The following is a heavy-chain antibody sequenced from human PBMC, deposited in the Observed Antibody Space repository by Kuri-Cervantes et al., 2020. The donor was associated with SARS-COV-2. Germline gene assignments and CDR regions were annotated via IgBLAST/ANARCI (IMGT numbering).Heavy chain of an antibody. V-gene: IGHV4-30-4*01. CDR3: ARQSPLELELSGDYYHYHMDV. D-gene: IGHD1-7*01. CDR2: IYYSGST. J-gene: IGHJ6*02. CDR1: GGSISSGGYY. Sequence: SETLSLTCTVSGGSISSGGYYWSWIRRPPGKGLEWIGYIYYSGSTYYNPSLKSRVTISVDTSKNQFSLKLSSVTAADTAVYYCARQSPLELELSGDYYHYHMDVWGQGTTVTVSS.